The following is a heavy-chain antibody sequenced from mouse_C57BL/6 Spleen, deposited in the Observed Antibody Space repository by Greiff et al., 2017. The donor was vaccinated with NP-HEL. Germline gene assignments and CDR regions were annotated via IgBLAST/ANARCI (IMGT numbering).Heavy chain of an antibody. CDR3: ARVTFYGSSGYFDY. CDR1: GYTFTSYW. V-gene: IGHV1-55*01. Sequence: VQLQQPGAELVKPGASVKMSCKASGYTFTSYWITWVKQRPGQGLEWIGDIYPGSGSTNYNEKFKSKATLTVDTSSSTAYMQLSSLTSEDSAVYYCARVTFYGSSGYFDYWGQGTTLTVSS. CDR2: IYPGSGST. D-gene: IGHD1-1*01. J-gene: IGHJ2*01.